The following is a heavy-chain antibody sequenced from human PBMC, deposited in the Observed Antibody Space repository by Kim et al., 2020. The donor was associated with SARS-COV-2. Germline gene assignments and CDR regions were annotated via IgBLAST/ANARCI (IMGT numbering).Heavy chain of an antibody. V-gene: IGHV4-59*13. CDR2: IYYSGTT. CDR1: GGSMNSYH. D-gene: IGHD6-19*01. CDR3: ARETVGSGWYDLEY. J-gene: IGHJ4*02. Sequence: SETLSLTCTVSGGSMNSYHWSWIRQPPGKGLEWIGYIYYSGTTSYNPSLKSRVTISVDTSNNQFSLKLNSVTAADTAVYYCARETVGSGWYDLEYWGQGILVTVSS.